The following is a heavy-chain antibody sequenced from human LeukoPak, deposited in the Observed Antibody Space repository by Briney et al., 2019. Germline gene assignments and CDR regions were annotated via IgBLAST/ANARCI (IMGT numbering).Heavy chain of an antibody. CDR3: AKGGIAVAGTWFDP. Sequence: GGSLRLSCAASGLTFDDYAMHWVRQAPGKGLEWVSGISWNGGNIGYADSVKGRFIISRDNARNSLYLQMNSLRAEDMALYYCAKGGIAVAGTWFDPWGQGTLVTVSS. CDR2: ISWNGGNI. CDR1: GLTFDDYA. J-gene: IGHJ5*02. V-gene: IGHV3-9*03. D-gene: IGHD6-19*01.